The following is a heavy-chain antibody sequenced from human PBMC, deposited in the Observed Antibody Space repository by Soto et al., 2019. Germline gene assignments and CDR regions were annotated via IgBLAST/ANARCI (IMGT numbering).Heavy chain of an antibody. J-gene: IGHJ4*02. CDR1: GFTFSSYD. Sequence: GGSLRLSCAASGFTFSSYDMHWVRQATGKGLEWVSAIGTAGDTYYPGSVKGRFTISRENAKNSLYLQMNSLRAEDTAVYYCARGIGADYYDSSGYVDYWGQGTLVTVSS. CDR2: IGTAGDT. D-gene: IGHD3-22*01. CDR3: ARGIGADYYDSSGYVDY. V-gene: IGHV3-13*01.